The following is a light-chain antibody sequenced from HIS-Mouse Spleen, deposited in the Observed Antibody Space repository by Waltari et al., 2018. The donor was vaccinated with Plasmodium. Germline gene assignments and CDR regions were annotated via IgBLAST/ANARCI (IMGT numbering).Light chain of an antibody. CDR1: KLGYKY. J-gene: IGLJ2*01. CDR2: QDS. Sequence: SYELTQPPSVSVSPGQTASITCSGDKLGYKYACWYQQKPGQSPVLVIYQDSKRPSGIPWRFAGSTSGNTATLTIGGTQAMDEADYYCQAWDSSTVVFGGGTKLTVL. CDR3: QAWDSSTVV. V-gene: IGLV3-1*01.